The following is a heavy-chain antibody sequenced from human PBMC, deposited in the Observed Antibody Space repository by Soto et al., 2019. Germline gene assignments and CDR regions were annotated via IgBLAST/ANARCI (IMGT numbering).Heavy chain of an antibody. CDR2: ISSNGDST. CDR3: DRTYYYGSGSGNNFAG. Sequence: EVQLVESGGGLVQPGGSLRLSCAASGFSFSSYAMHWVRQAPGKGLQYVSAISSNGDSTYYATSVKGRFTISRDNSKNTLFLQIGSLRAEDMGVYYCDRTYYYGSGSGNNFAGWGQGTLVTESS. J-gene: IGHJ4*02. V-gene: IGHV3-64*01. CDR1: GFSFSSYA. D-gene: IGHD3-10*01.